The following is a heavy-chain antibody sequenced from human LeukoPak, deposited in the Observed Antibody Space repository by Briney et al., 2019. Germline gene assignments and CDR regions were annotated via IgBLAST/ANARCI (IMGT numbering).Heavy chain of an antibody. CDR2: IIPIFGTA. J-gene: IGHJ3*02. CDR3: AIKGELLNDAFDI. V-gene: IGHV1-69*05. CDR1: GYTFTSYY. Sequence: SVKVSCKASGYTFTSYYMHWVRQAPGQGLEWMGGIIPIFGTANYAQKFQGRVTITTDESTSTAYMELSSLRSEDTAVYYCAIKGELLNDAFDIWGQGTMVTVSS. D-gene: IGHD1-26*01.